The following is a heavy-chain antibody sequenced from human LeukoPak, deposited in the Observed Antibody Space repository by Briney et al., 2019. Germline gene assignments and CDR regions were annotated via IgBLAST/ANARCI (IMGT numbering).Heavy chain of an antibody. V-gene: IGHV3-30*18. CDR2: ISYDGSNK. J-gene: IGHJ4*02. D-gene: IGHD5-18*01. CDR1: GFTFSSYG. Sequence: PGGSLRLSCAASGFTFSSYGMHWVRQAPGKGLEWVAVISYDGSNKYYADSVKGRFTISRDNSKNTLYLQMNSLRAEDTAVYYCAKDFGSYGFDYRGQGTLVTVSS. CDR3: AKDFGSYGFDY.